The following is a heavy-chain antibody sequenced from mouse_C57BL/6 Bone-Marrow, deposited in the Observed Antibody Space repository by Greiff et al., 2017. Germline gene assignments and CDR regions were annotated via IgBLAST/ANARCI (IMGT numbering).Heavy chain of an antibody. V-gene: IGHV1-39*01. J-gene: IGHJ4*01. Sequence: EVQLQQSGPELVKPGASVKISCKASGYSFTDYNMNWVKQSNGKSLEWIGVINPNYGTTSYNQKFKGKATLTVDTFSSTAYMQLNSLTSEDAAVYYCARSYDYDYAMDYGGRGNSVTVSS. CDR1: GYSFTDYN. D-gene: IGHD2-4*01. CDR2: INPNYGTT. CDR3: ARSYDYDYAMDY.